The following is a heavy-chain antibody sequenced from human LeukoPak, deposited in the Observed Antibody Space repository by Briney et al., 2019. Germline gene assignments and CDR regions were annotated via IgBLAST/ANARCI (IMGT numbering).Heavy chain of an antibody. D-gene: IGHD3-22*01. Sequence: QSGGSLRLSCAASGFTFSSYAMHWVRQAPGKGLEWVAVISYDGSNKYYADSVKGRVTISRDNSKNTLYLQMNSLRAEDTAVYYCARDSSGTYFDYWGQGTLVTVSS. CDR1: GFTFSSYA. CDR3: ARDSSGTYFDY. J-gene: IGHJ4*02. V-gene: IGHV3-30*04. CDR2: ISYDGSNK.